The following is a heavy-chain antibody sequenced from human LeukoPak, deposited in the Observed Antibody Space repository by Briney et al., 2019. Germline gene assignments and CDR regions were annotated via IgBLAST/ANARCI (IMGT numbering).Heavy chain of an antibody. Sequence: GGSLRLSCAASGFTFSSYAMSWVRQTPGKGLEWVSAISGSGGSTYYADSVKGRFTISRDNSKNTLYLQMNSLRAEDTAVYYCAISSNWYPYFQHWGQGTLVTVSS. CDR2: ISGSGGST. CDR1: GFTFSSYA. J-gene: IGHJ1*01. V-gene: IGHV3-23*01. CDR3: AISSNWYPYFQH. D-gene: IGHD6-13*01.